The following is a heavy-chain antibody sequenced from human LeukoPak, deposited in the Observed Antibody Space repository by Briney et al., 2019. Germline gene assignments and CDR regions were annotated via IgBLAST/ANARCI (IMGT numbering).Heavy chain of an antibody. J-gene: IGHJ4*02. CDR2: ISYDGSNK. CDR3: ASSHSSSWYGLLDF. Sequence: GRSLRLSCAASGFTFSSYAMHWVRQAPGKGLEWVAVISYDGSNKYYADSVKGRFTISRDNSKNTLYLQMNSLRAEDTAVYYCASSHSSSWYGLLDFWGQGTLVTVSS. D-gene: IGHD6-13*01. CDR1: GFTFSSYA. V-gene: IGHV3-30-3*01.